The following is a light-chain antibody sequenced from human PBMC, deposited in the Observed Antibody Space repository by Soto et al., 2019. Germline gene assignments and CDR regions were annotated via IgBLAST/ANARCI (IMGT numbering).Light chain of an antibody. CDR3: HQYGSSPFT. Sequence: EVVLTQSPATLSLSPGERATLSCRANQSVSANYLAWYQQKPGQAPRLLIYGASSRAPAIPDRFSGSGSGTDFTLTISRLEPEDFAVFYCHQYGSSPFTFGPGTKVDIK. CDR1: QSVSANY. V-gene: IGKV3-20*01. CDR2: GAS. J-gene: IGKJ3*01.